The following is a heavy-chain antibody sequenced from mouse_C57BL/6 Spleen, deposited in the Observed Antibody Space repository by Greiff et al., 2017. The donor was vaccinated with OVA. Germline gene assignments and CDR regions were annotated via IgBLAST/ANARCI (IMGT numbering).Heavy chain of an antibody. V-gene: IGHV1-61*01. Sequence: QVQLQQPGAELVRPGSSVKLSCKASGYTFTSYWMDWVKQRPGQGLEWIGNIYPSDSETHYNQKFKDKATLTVDKSSSTAYMQLSSLTSEDSAVYYCARLTTVVGYFDVWGTGTTVTVSS. J-gene: IGHJ1*03. CDR2: IYPSDSET. CDR1: GYTFTSYW. CDR3: ARLTTVVGYFDV. D-gene: IGHD1-1*01.